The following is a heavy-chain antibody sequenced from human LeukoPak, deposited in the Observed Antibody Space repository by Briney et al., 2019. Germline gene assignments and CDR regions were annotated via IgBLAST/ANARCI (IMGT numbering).Heavy chain of an antibody. J-gene: IGHJ4*02. CDR3: AREERQGDYFDY. D-gene: IGHD5-24*01. Sequence: PGRSLRLSCAASGFTFSSYGMHWVRQAPGKGLEWVAVIWYDGSNKYYADSVKGRFTISRDNSKNTLYLQMNSLRAEDTAVYYCAREERQGDYFDYWGQGTLITASS. CDR1: GFTFSSYG. V-gene: IGHV3-33*01. CDR2: IWYDGSNK.